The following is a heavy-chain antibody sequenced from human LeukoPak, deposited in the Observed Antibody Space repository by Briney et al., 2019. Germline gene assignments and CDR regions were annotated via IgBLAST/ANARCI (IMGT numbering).Heavy chain of an antibody. D-gene: IGHD5-18*01. CDR3: ATIKRGYIYWYFDF. V-gene: IGHV4-59*11. CDR2: MYDSVST. J-gene: IGHJ4*02. Sequence: PSATLSLTCAVYGASFSGPYWSWIRQPPGKGREWLGYMYDSVSTNDNPSLKSRVTLSADTSKNQFSLKLSSVTAADTAVYYCATIKRGYIYWYFDFWGQGILVTVSS. CDR1: GASFSGPY.